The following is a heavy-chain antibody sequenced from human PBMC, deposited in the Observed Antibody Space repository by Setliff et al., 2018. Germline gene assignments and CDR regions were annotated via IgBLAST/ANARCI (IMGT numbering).Heavy chain of an antibody. CDR1: GGTFKNYG. J-gene: IGHJ5*02. Sequence: SVKVSCKASGGTFKNYGISWVRQAPGQGLEWMGGIIPVFGTTDYAQKFQGRVTIMTDESTSTAYMELSSLTSEDTAVYYCARDSYGDNLPYNWFAPWGQGTLVTVSS. CDR3: ARDSYGDNLPYNWFAP. CDR2: IIPVFGTT. D-gene: IGHD4-17*01. V-gene: IGHV1-69*05.